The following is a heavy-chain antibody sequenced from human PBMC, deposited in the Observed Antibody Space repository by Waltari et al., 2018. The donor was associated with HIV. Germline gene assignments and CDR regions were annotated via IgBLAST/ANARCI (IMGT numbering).Heavy chain of an antibody. J-gene: IGHJ4*02. CDR2: IKRKSDGGTA. CDR1: GFDFSHAW. V-gene: IGHV3-15*01. Sequence: EVRLVESGGGLVKPGGSHIISCKASGFDFSHAWMSWVRQAPGKGLEWLGHIKRKSDGGTAEYTQYFQGRFSISRDDSTNTLYLEMNRLKSEDTAVYYCTTDKSWSPDYWGQGTLVTVSS. CDR3: TTDKSWSPDY.